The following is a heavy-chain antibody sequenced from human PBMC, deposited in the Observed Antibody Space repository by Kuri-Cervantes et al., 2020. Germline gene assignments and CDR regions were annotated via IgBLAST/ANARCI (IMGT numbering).Heavy chain of an antibody. Sequence: GGSLRLSCAASGFTFSSYAMSWVRQAPGKGLEWVSAISSSSSYIYYADSVKGRFTISRDNAKNSLYLQMNSLRAEDTAVYYCAREERVATTLWGNYYYGMDVWGQGTTVTVSS. CDR3: AREERVATTLWGNYYYGMDV. J-gene: IGHJ6*02. D-gene: IGHD1-26*01. V-gene: IGHV3-21*01. CDR1: GFTFSSYA. CDR2: ISSSSSYI.